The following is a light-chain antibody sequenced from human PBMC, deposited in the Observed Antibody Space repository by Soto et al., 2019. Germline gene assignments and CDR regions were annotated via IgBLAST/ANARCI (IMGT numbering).Light chain of an antibody. V-gene: IGKV3-15*01. CDR1: QDIGTN. J-gene: IGKJ1*01. CDR2: GAS. CDR3: QQFKIWPRT. Sequence: EILMTQSPATLSASPGERATIACRASQDIGTNLAWYQQKSGQAPRLLMSGASTRATGISARFSGTGSGTEFTLTISSLQSEDFAVYYCQQFKIWPRTFGQGTKVDIK.